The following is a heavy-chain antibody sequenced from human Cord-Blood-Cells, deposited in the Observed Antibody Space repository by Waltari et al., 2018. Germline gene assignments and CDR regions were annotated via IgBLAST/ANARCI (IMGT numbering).Heavy chain of an antibody. CDR2: INPSGGST. Sequence: QVQLVQSGAEVKKPGASVKVSCKASGYTFTSYYMHWVRQAPGQGLEWMGIINPSGGSTSYAQKFQGRVTMTRDTSTSTVYMELSSLRSEDTAVYYCARGGCGSCYYYYYYMDVWGKGTTVTVSS. CDR1: GYTFTSYY. D-gene: IGHD2-15*01. J-gene: IGHJ6*03. V-gene: IGHV1-46*01. CDR3: ARGGCGSCYYYYYYMDV.